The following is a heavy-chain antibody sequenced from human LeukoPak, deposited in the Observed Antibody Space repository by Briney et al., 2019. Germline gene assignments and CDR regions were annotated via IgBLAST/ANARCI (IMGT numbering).Heavy chain of an antibody. Sequence: GRSLRLSCAASGFTFSSYAMHWVRQAPGKGLEWVAVISYDGSNKYYADSVKRRFTISRDNSKNTLYLQMNSLRAEDTAVYYCARGEDDSSGYDPYYFDYWGRGTLVTVSS. J-gene: IGHJ4*02. D-gene: IGHD3-22*01. CDR3: ARGEDDSSGYDPYYFDY. CDR2: ISYDGSNK. V-gene: IGHV3-30-3*01. CDR1: GFTFSSYA.